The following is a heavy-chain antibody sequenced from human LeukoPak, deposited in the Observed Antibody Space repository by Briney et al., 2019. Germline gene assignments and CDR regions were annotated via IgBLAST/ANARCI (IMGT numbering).Heavy chain of an antibody. CDR2: PYYRSQRYN. J-gene: IGHJ3*02. CDR1: GYSVPSYSLP. Sequence: SQALSLTCVISGYSVPSYSLPWKWLRQSPSRGLEWLRKPYYRSQRYNHYAVSVTSRITINPDTSKNQFSLQLNSVTPEDTAVYYCARAAPDSSSWYSLDAFDIWGQGTMVTVSS. CDR3: ARAAPDSSSWYSLDAFDI. V-gene: IGHV6-1*01. D-gene: IGHD6-13*01.